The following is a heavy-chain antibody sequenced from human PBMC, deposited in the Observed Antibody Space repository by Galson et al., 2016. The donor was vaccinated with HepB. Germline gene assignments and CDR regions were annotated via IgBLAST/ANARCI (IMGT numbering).Heavy chain of an antibody. J-gene: IGHJ6*02. CDR2: ISHDDISK. Sequence: SLRLSCAASGFTFTTSAMSWVRQAPGKGLEWVAAISHDDISKYYTDSVKGRFTISRDNSGNTVDLQMNSLRDEDTAVYYCARDGRRGYDMDVWGQGTTVTVSS. CDR1: GFTFTTSA. CDR3: ARDGRRGYDMDV. V-gene: IGHV3-30-3*01.